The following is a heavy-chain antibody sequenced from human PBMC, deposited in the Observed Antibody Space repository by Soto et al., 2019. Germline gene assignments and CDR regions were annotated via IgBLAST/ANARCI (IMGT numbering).Heavy chain of an antibody. CDR3: ARRYSGYDLYYFDY. D-gene: IGHD5-12*01. Sequence: SGEGSCKASGYTFTRYYIHPVRQAPGQGLEWMGIINPSGGSTSYAQNFQGRVTMTRDTSKNQFSLKLSSVTAADTAVYYCARRYSGYDLYYFDYWGQGTLVTVSS. V-gene: IGHV1-46*01. CDR2: INPSGGST. CDR1: GYTFTRYY. J-gene: IGHJ4*02.